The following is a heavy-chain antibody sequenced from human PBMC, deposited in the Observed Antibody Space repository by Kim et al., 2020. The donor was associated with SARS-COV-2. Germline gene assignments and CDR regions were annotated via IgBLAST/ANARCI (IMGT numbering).Heavy chain of an antibody. Sequence: SETLSLTCTVSGGSISSYYWSWIRQPPGKGLEWIGYIYYSGSTNYNPSLKSRVTISVDTSKNQFSLKLSSVTAADTAVYYCATHRGATVTTPYDGMDVGG. D-gene: IGHD4-17*01. CDR1: GGSISSYY. J-gene: IGHJ6*01. CDR2: IYYSGST. V-gene: IGHV4-59*08. CDR3: ATHRGATVTTPYDGMDV.